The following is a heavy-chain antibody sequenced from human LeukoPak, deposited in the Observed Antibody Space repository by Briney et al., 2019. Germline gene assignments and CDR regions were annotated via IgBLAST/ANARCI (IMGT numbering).Heavy chain of an antibody. J-gene: IGHJ6*02. CDR1: GFTFSDYY. CDR2: ISSSGSTI. V-gene: IGHV3-11*01. CDR3: ARAPVDIVATIGYYYGMDV. Sequence: GGSLRLSCAASGFTFSDYYMSWIRQAPGKGLEWVSYISSSGSTIYYADSVKGRFTISRDNAKNSLYLQMNSLRAEDTAVCYCARAPVDIVATIGYYYGMDVWGQGTTVTVSS. D-gene: IGHD5-12*01.